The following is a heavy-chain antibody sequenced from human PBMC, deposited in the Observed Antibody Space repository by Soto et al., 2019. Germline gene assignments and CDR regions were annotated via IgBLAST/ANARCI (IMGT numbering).Heavy chain of an antibody. V-gene: IGHV3-23*01. D-gene: IGHD3-16*02. CDR2: ISGSGGST. CDR1: GFTFSSYA. J-gene: IGHJ6*02. Sequence: GGSLRLSCAASGFTFSSYAMSWVRQAPGKGLEWVSAISGSGGSTYYADSVKGRFTISRDNSKNTLYLQMNSLRAEDTAVYYCAKDLDSMGDYVWGSYRNYCGMDVWGQGTTVTVSS. CDR3: AKDLDSMGDYVWGSYRNYCGMDV.